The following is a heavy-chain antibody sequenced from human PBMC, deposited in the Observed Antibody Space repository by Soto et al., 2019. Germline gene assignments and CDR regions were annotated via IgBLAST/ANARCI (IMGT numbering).Heavy chain of an antibody. Sequence: GGSLRLSCAASGFTFSSYDMHWVRQATGKGLEWVSAIGTAGDTYYPGSVKGRFTISRENAKNSLYLQMNSLRAGDTAVYYCARVVVTKAAAGTVRHWGQGTLVTVSS. CDR1: GFTFSSYD. J-gene: IGHJ4*02. D-gene: IGHD6-13*01. V-gene: IGHV3-13*01. CDR2: IGTAGDT. CDR3: ARVVVTKAAAGTVRH.